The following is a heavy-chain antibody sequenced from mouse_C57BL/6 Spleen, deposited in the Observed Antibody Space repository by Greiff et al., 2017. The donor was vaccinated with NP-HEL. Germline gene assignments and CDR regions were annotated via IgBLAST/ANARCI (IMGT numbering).Heavy chain of an antibody. J-gene: IGHJ4*01. V-gene: IGHV5-9-1*02. CDR2: ISSGGDYI. CDR1: GFTFSSYA. D-gene: IGHD2-3*01. Sequence: EVKVEESGEGLVKPGGSLKLSCAASGFTFSSYAMSWVRQTPEKRLEWVAYISSGGDYIYYADTVKGRFTISRDNARNTLYLQMSSLKSEDTAMYYCTRDGYSYYAMDYWGQGTSVTVSS. CDR3: TRDGYSYYAMDY.